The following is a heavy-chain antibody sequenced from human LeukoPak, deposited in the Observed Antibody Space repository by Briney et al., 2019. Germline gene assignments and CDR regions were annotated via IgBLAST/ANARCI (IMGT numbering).Heavy chain of an antibody. J-gene: IGHJ4*02. D-gene: IGHD6-19*01. Sequence: GGSLRLSCAASGFTFSSYSMNWVRQAPGKGLEWVSYISSSSSTIYYADSVKGRFTISRDNAKNSLYLQMNSLRAEDTAVYYCARGDRYSSGSAFDYWGQGTLVTVSS. CDR2: ISSSSSTI. CDR1: GFTFSSYS. V-gene: IGHV3-48*04. CDR3: ARGDRYSSGSAFDY.